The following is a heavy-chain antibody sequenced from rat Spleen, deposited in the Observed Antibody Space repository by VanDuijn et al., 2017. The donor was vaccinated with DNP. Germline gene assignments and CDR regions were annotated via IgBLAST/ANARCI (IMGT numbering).Heavy chain of an antibody. Sequence: EVQLVESDGGLVQPGRSLKLSCAASGFTFSDYYMAWVRQAPKKGLEWVATISFDGGVTYYRDSVKGRFTVSRDNAKSTLYLQMDSLRSDDTATYYCAGRPPPTRGPFDYWGQGVMVTVSS. V-gene: IGHV5-7*01. D-gene: IGHD1-4*01. J-gene: IGHJ2*01. CDR2: ISFDGGVT. CDR3: AGRPPPTRGPFDY. CDR1: GFTFSDYY.